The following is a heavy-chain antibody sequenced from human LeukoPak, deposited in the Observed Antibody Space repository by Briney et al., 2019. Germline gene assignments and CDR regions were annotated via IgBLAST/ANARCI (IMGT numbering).Heavy chain of an antibody. CDR1: GFTFDDYA. V-gene: IGHV3-9*01. CDR3: AKGPPGIAAAGTARSYFDY. D-gene: IGHD6-13*01. Sequence: GGSLRLSCVASGFTFDDYAMHWVRQAPGKGLEWVSGISWNSGSIGYADSVKGRFTISRDNAKNSLYLQMNSLRAEDTALYYCAKGPPGIAAAGTARSYFDYWGQGTLVTVSS. CDR2: ISWNSGSI. J-gene: IGHJ4*02.